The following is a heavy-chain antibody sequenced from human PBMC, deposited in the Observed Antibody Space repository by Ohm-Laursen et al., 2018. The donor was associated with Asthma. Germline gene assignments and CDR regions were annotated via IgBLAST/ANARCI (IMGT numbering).Heavy chain of an antibody. CDR3: ARDLGHISNWYTEYFQY. CDR1: GYSFTDYY. J-gene: IGHJ1*01. V-gene: IGHV1-2*06. Sequence: SVKVSCKASGYSFTDYYINWVRQAPGQGLEWMGRIHPNNGDTTYAQNFRGRVTFTRDTSIRIAYMELTSLSSDDTAVYFCARDLGHISNWYTEYFQYWGQGTLVTVSS. D-gene: IGHD6-13*01. CDR2: IHPNNGDT.